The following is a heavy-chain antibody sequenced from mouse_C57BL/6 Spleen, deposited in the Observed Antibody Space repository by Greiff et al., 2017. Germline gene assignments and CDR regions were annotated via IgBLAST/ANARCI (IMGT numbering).Heavy chain of an antibody. D-gene: IGHD1-1*01. CDR1: GYSFTGYY. CDR3: ARGYGSPYFDY. V-gene: IGHV1-42*01. J-gene: IGHJ2*01. CDR2: INPSTGGT. Sequence: VQLQQSGPELVKPGASVKISCKASGYSFTGYYMNWVKQSPEKSLEWIGEINPSTGGTTYNQKFKAKATLTVDKSSSTAYMQLTSLTSEDSAVYYCARGYGSPYFDYWGQGTTLTVSS.